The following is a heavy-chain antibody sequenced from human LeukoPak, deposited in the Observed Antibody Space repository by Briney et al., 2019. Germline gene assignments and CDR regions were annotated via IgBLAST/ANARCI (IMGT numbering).Heavy chain of an antibody. J-gene: IGHJ4*02. CDR3: ATGYCSSTSCYRGAFDY. Sequence: SETLSLTCTVSGGSISSSSYYWGWIRQPPGKGLEWIGSIYYSGSTYYNPSLKSRVTKSVDTSKNQFSLKLSSVTAADTAVYYCATGYCSSTSCYRGAFDYWGQGTLVTVSS. D-gene: IGHD2-2*02. CDR2: IYYSGST. V-gene: IGHV4-39*07. CDR1: GGSISSSSYY.